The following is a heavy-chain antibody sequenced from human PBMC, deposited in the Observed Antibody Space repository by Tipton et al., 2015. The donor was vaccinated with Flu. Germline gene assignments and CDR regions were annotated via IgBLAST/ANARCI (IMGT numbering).Heavy chain of an antibody. CDR2: IRSGATTI. D-gene: IGHD3-22*01. V-gene: IGHV3-48*03. Sequence: GSLRLSCAASGFTFSSYEMNWVRQAPGKGLEWLAYIRSGATTIYYADSVKGRFTISRDNAKNSLYLQMHSLSAEDTGIYYCARDRWGSEYDSGGYYVGAFDYWGPGTLVTVSS. CDR1: GFTFSSYE. J-gene: IGHJ4*02. CDR3: ARDRWGSEYDSGGYYVGAFDY.